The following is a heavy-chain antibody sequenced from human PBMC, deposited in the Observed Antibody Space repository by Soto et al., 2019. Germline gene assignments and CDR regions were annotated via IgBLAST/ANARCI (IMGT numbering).Heavy chain of an antibody. V-gene: IGHV3-11*01. J-gene: IGHJ4*02. CDR3: ARDGRRIGEFQSDY. D-gene: IGHD3-10*01. CDR1: GFTFSDYY. Sequence: QVQLVESGGGVVQPGRSLRLSCAASGFTFSDYYMSWIRQAPGKGLEWVSHISSSGITTYYADSVKGRFTISRDNAKNSLYLQMNSLRAEDTAIYYCARDGRRIGEFQSDYWGQGVLVTVSS. CDR2: ISSSGITT.